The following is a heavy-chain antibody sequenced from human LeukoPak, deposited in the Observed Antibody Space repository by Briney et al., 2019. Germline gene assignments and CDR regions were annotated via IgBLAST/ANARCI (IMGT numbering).Heavy chain of an antibody. D-gene: IGHD2/OR15-2a*01. J-gene: IGHJ4*02. CDR3: ASLIYYSSTYNFDY. CDR1: GGSTSSYY. V-gene: IGHV4-59*08. CDR2: IYYSGST. Sequence: SETLSLTCTVSGGSTSSYYWSWIRQPPGKGLEWIGYIYYSGSTNYNPSLKSRVTISVDTSKNQFSLKLSSVTAADTAVYYCASLIYYSSTYNFDYWAQSTLVNV.